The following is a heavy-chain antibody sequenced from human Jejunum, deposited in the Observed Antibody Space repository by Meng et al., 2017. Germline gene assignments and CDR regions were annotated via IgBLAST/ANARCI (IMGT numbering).Heavy chain of an antibody. J-gene: IGHJ4*02. Sequence: GGSLRLSCKGSGYDFTTYWIGWVRQMPGKGLEWMGIIYPGDSDIRYSPSFQGQVTISADSSMSTAYLQWSTLRASDTAMYYCARTYYYGLGSYYNPPGYWGQGTLVPSPQ. D-gene: IGHD3-10*01. CDR2: IYPGDSDI. V-gene: IGHV5-51*01. CDR1: GYDFTTYW. CDR3: ARTYYYGLGSYYNPPGY.